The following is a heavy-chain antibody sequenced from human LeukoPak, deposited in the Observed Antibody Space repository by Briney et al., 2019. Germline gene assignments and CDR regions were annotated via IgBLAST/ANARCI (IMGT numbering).Heavy chain of an antibody. D-gene: IGHD2-21*02. CDR1: GFTFSSYA. V-gene: IGHV3-23*01. J-gene: IGHJ4*02. CDR2: ISGSGGST. CDR3: ARGDLSRLDY. Sequence: GGSLRLSCAASGFTFSSYAMSWVRQAPGKGLEWVSTISGSGGSTYYADSVKGRFTISRDNAKNSLYLQMNSLRAEDTAVYYCARGDLSRLDYWGQGILVTVSS.